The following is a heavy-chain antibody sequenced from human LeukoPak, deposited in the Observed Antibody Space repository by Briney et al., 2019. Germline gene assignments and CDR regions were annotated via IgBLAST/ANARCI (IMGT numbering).Heavy chain of an antibody. CDR2: IIPIFGTA. Sequence: GASVKVSCKASGYTFTSYDINWVRQAPGQGLEWMGGIIPIFGTANYAQKFQGRVTITADESTSTAYMELSSLRSEDTAVYYCARTYDSSGSPGQSWGQGTLVTVSS. J-gene: IGHJ5*02. D-gene: IGHD3-22*01. CDR3: ARTYDSSGSPGQS. CDR1: GYTFTSYD. V-gene: IGHV1-69*13.